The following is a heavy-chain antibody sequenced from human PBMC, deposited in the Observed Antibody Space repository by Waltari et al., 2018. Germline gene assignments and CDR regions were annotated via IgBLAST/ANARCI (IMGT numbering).Heavy chain of an antibody. CDR2: IRGKANSYAT. Sequence: EVRLVESGGGLVQPGGSLKLSCAASGFAFRASAMYWVRPASGKGLEWVGRIRGKANSYATAYAASVTGRFTISRDDSKNTAYLQMNSLKTEDTAVYYCTRHETVGATNYYYYYMDVWGKGTTVTVSS. CDR3: TRHETVGATNYYYYYMDV. V-gene: IGHV3-73*02. J-gene: IGHJ6*03. CDR1: GFAFRASA. D-gene: IGHD1-26*01.